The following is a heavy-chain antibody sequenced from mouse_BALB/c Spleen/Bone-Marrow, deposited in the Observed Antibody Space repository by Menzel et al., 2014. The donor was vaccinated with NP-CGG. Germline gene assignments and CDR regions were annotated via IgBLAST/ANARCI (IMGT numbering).Heavy chain of an antibody. J-gene: IGHJ3*01. Sequence: EVKLVESGPELEKPGASVKISCKASGYSFTGYNMNWVKQNSGKSLEWIGNIDPYYGDVNYNQKFKDKATLTVDKSSSTAYMQLKSLTSEDSAVYYCARSGALYGNPLAFGGQGTLVTVSA. V-gene: IGHV1-39*01. CDR1: GYSFTGYN. CDR3: ARSGALYGNPLAF. CDR2: IDPYYGDV. D-gene: IGHD2-1*01.